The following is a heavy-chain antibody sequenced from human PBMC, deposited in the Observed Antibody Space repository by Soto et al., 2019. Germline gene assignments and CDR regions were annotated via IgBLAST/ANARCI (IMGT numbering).Heavy chain of an antibody. CDR3: AGDCISTSCYFDY. CDR2: ISYDGSNK. J-gene: IGHJ4*02. CDR1: GVTFSSYG. D-gene: IGHD2-2*01. Sequence: QVQLVESGGGVVQPGRSLRLSCAASGVTFSSYGMHWVRQAPGKGLEWVAVISYDGSNKYYADSVKGRFTISRDNSKTTLYLQMNRLRAEDTAVYYCAGDCISTSCYFDYWGQGTLVTVSS. V-gene: IGHV3-30*03.